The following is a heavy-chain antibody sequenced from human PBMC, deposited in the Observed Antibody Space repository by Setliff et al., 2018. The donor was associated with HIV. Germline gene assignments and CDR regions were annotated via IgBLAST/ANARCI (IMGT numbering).Heavy chain of an antibody. Sequence: ASVKVSCKASGHTFNNYDIHWVRRATGQGLEWMGWMNPNTGVAGYALKFHGRVTMTRDTSISTVYMELSSLTSEDTAVYWCASGKGVGGVIITGGLDVWGQGTLVTVSS. J-gene: IGHJ4*02. D-gene: IGHD3-10*01. CDR3: ASGKGVGGVIITGGLDV. CDR2: MNPNTGVA. CDR1: GHTFNNYD. V-gene: IGHV1-8*01.